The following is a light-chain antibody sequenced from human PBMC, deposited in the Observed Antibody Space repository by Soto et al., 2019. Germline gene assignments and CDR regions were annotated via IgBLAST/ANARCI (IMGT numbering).Light chain of an antibody. CDR1: SSDVGGYNY. V-gene: IGLV2-14*01. CDR2: EVS. J-gene: IGLJ1*01. Sequence: QSVLTQPASVSGSPGQSITISCTGTSSDVGGYNYVSWYQQHPGKAPKLMIYEVSNRPSGVSNRFSGSKSGNTASLTISGLHAEDEADYYCSSYTSSSTSCVFGTGTKLTVL. CDR3: SSYTSSSTSCV.